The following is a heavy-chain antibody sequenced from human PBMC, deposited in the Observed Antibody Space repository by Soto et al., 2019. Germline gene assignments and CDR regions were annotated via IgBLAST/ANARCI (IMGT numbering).Heavy chain of an antibody. V-gene: IGHV1-69*13. D-gene: IGHD4-17*01. Sequence: ASVKVSCKASGGTFSSYAISWVRHAPGQGLEWMGGIIPIFGTANYAQKFQGRVTITADESTSTAYMELSSLRSEDTAVYYCATYTVTKTRTHFDYWGQGTLVTVAS. CDR3: ATYTVTKTRTHFDY. CDR2: IIPIFGTA. CDR1: GGTFSSYA. J-gene: IGHJ4*02.